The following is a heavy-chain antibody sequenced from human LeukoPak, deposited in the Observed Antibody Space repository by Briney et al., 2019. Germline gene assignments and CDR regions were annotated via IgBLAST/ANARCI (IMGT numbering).Heavy chain of an antibody. CDR1: GFTFSSYA. D-gene: IGHD1-26*01. Sequence: GGSLRLSCAAYGFTFSSYAMSWVRQAPGKGLEWVSAISGSGGSTYYADSVKGRFTISRDNSKNTLYLQMNSLRAEDTAVYYCAKDRNSGSYWDAFDIWGQGTMVTVSS. CDR3: AKDRNSGSYWDAFDI. V-gene: IGHV3-23*01. J-gene: IGHJ3*02. CDR2: ISGSGGST.